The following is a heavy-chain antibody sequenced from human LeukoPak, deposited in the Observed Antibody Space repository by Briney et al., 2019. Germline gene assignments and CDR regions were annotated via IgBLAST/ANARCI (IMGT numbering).Heavy chain of an antibody. CDR1: GGTFSSYA. CDR2: ISAYNGNT. V-gene: IGHV1-18*01. J-gene: IGHJ4*02. Sequence: ASVKVSCKASGGTFSSYAISWVRQAPGQGLEWMGWISAYNGNTNYAQKLQGRVTMTTDTSTSTAYMELRSLRSDDTAVYYCAREWPSSGIDYWGQGTLVTVSS. CDR3: AREWPSSGIDY. D-gene: IGHD3-22*01.